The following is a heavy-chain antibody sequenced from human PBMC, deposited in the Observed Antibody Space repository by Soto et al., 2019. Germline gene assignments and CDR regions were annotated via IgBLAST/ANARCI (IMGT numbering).Heavy chain of an antibody. CDR2: IYDCGNS. V-gene: IGHV4-39*01. Sequence: QLQLQESGPGLVKPSETLSLTCTVSGGSISSSTSYWGWVRQPPGKGLEWIASIYDCGNSHYHPSLRSRVTISVDTSKNHLSLKLSSVTAADTAVYYCARHSSGRRHPGFDYWGQGTLVTVSS. CDR1: GGSISSSTSY. CDR3: ARHSSGRRHPGFDY. D-gene: IGHD1-26*01. J-gene: IGHJ4*02.